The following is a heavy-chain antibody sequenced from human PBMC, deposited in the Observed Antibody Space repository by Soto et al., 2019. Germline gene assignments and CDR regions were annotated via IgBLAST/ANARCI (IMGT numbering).Heavy chain of an antibody. CDR1: GGSISSYY. J-gene: IGHJ6*03. V-gene: IGHV4-59*01. Sequence: QVQLQESGPGLVKPSETLSLTCTVSGGSISSYYWSWIRQPPGKGLEWIGYIYYSGSTNYNPSLKSRVTISVDTSKNQFSLKLSSVTAADTAVYYCARGLPYGSGSYYYMDVWGKGTTVTVSS. CDR3: ARGLPYGSGSYYYMDV. D-gene: IGHD3-10*01. CDR2: IYYSGST.